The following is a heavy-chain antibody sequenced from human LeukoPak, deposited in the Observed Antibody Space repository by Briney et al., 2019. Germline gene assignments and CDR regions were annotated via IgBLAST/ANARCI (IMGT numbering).Heavy chain of an antibody. CDR2: IYTSGST. J-gene: IGHJ4*02. Sequence: SETLSLTCTVSGGSISSYYWSWIRQPAGKGLEWIGRIYTSGSTNYNPSLKSRVTMSVDTSKNQFSLKLSSVTAADKAVYYCARVRKGPGGGNFDYWGQGTLVTVSS. D-gene: IGHD2-15*01. V-gene: IGHV4-4*07. CDR1: GGSISSYY. CDR3: ARVRKGPGGGNFDY.